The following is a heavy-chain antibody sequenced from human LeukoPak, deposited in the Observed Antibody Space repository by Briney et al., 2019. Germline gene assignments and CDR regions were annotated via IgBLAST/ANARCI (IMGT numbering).Heavy chain of an antibody. CDR2: ISGSSSSSDGGAI. CDR1: GFTFSTYS. Sequence: GGSLRLSCTASGFTFSTYSMNWVRQAPGRGLEWVSYISGSSSSSDGGAIQYADSVKGRFTISRDNSKNTLSLQMNSLRVEDTAMYFCAKDIQLSTWGLGTMVTVSS. J-gene: IGHJ3*01. CDR3: AKDIQLST. V-gene: IGHV3-48*01. D-gene: IGHD5-24*01.